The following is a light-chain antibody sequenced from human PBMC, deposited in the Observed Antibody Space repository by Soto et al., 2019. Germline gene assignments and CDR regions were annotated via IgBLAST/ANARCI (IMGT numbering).Light chain of an antibody. Sequence: DFQMTQSPSSVSASVGDRVTITCRASQGVSSWVAWYQLNPGKAPNLLIYAASSLQSGVPSRFSGSGSGTDFTLTISSLQPDAFATYYCQQDDSCPFTFGPGTTVDIK. CDR1: QGVSSW. V-gene: IGKV1-12*01. CDR2: AAS. J-gene: IGKJ3*01. CDR3: QQDDSCPFT.